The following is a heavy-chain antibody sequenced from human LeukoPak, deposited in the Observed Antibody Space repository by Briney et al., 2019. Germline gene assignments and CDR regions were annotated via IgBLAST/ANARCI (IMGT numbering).Heavy chain of an antibody. V-gene: IGHV4-59*01. CDR1: GGSISSYY. D-gene: IGHD5-18*01. Sequence: SETLSLTCTVSGGSISSYYWSWIRQPPGKGLEWIGYIYYSGSTNYNPSLKSRVTISVDTSKNQFSLKLSSVTAADTAVYYCARGGRTWIQPWSAGSPFDYWGQGTLVTVSS. CDR3: ARGGRTWIQPWSAGSPFDY. CDR2: IYYSGST. J-gene: IGHJ4*02.